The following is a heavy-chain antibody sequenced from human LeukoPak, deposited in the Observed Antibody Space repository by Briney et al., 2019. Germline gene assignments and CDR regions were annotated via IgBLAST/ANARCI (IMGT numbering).Heavy chain of an antibody. CDR1: GYSISSGYY. V-gene: IGHV4-38-2*02. J-gene: IGHJ4*02. Sequence: SETLSLTCTVSGYSISSGYYWGWIRQPPGKGLEWIGSIYHSGSTYYNPSLKSRVTISVDTSKNQFSLKLSSVTAADTAVYYCARERIAARPVIDYWGQGTLVTVSS. CDR2: IYHSGST. D-gene: IGHD6-6*01. CDR3: ARERIAARPVIDY.